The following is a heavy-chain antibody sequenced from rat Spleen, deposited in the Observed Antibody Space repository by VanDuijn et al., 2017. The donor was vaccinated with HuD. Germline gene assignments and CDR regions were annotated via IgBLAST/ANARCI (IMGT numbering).Heavy chain of an antibody. V-gene: IGHV5-25*01. CDR3: ARHGGLYNWFAF. CDR1: GFTFSNYD. CDR2: ISISGDDT. D-gene: IGHD4-1*01. Sequence: EVQLVESGGGLVQPGRSLKLSCAASGFTFSNYDMAWVRQAPTRGLEWVASISISGDDTFYRDSVKGRFTVSRDNAKRTLYLQMDSLRSEDTATYYCARHGGLYNWFAFWGQGTLVTVSS. J-gene: IGHJ3*01.